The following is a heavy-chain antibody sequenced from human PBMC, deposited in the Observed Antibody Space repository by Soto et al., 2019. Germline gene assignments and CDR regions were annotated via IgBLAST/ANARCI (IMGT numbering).Heavy chain of an antibody. D-gene: IGHD2-2*01. CDR3: ARDLIVVVPEQLDWFDP. J-gene: IGHJ5*02. CDR1: GFTFSSYW. CDR2: IKQDGSEK. V-gene: IGHV3-7*01. Sequence: GGSLRLSCAASGFTFSSYWMSWVRQAPGKGLEWVANIKQDGSEKYYVDSVKGRFTISRDNAKNSLYLQMNSLRAEDTAVYYCARDLIVVVPEQLDWFDPWGQGTLVTVSS.